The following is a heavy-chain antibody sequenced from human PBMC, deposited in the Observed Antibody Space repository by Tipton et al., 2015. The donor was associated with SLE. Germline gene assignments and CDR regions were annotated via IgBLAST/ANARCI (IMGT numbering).Heavy chain of an antibody. CDR1: GGSFGDDY. CDR3: ARDGAIGARPGSFDY. D-gene: IGHD6-6*01. V-gene: IGHV4-34*01. Sequence: LRLSCAVYGGSFGDDYWSWIRQPPGKGLEWIGEINHSGGTNDNPSLKSRVTISVDTSKNQFSLKLSSVTAADTAVYFCARDGAIGARPGSFDYWGQGALVTVSS. J-gene: IGHJ4*02. CDR2: INHSGGT.